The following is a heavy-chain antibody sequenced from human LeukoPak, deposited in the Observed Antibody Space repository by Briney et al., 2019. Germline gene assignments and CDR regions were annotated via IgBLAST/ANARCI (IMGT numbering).Heavy chain of an antibody. CDR1: GFTFSSYS. J-gene: IGHJ5*02. CDR2: ISSSSSYI. Sequence: GGSLRLSCAASGFTFSSYSMNWVRQAPGKGLEWVSSISSSSSYIYYADSVKGRFTISRGNAKNSLYLQMDSLRAEDTAVYYCAGSLFSWFDPWGQGTLVTVSS. V-gene: IGHV3-21*01. CDR3: AGSLFSWFDP.